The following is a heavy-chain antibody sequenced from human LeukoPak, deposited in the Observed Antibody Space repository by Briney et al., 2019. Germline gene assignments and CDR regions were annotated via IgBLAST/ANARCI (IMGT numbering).Heavy chain of an antibody. D-gene: IGHD5-18*01. CDR2: INHSGST. CDR1: GYSISSGYY. V-gene: IGHV4-38-2*02. Sequence: PSETLSLTCTVSGYSISSGYYWGWIRQPPGKGLEWIGEINHSGSTNCNPSLKSRVTISVDTSKNQFSLKLSSVTAADTAVYYCARGRLGQLWSRGFDPWGQGTLVTVSS. CDR3: ARGRLGQLWSRGFDP. J-gene: IGHJ5*02.